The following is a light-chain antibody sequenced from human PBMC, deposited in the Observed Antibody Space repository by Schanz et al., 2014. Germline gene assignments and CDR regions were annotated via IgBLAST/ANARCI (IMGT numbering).Light chain of an antibody. CDR2: WTS. Sequence: DIVMTQSPDSLAVSLGERATINCKSSQNILFGSNNKNYLAWYQVKPGQPPKQLIYWTSTRESGVPDRFSGSGSGTDFTLTISSLQAEDVAVYYCQQYFSTPWTFGQGTKVEIK. J-gene: IGKJ1*01. CDR3: QQYFSTPWT. CDR1: QNILFGSNNKNY. V-gene: IGKV4-1*01.